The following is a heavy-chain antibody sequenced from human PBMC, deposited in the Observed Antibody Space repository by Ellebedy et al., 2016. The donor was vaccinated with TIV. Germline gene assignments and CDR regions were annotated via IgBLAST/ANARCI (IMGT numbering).Heavy chain of an antibody. CDR2: LGGSSENT. CDR1: GFTFSNYA. J-gene: IGHJ4*02. V-gene: IGHV3-23*01. Sequence: GESLKISCAASGFTFSNYAMSWVRQAPGKGLEWVSALGGSSENTYYADSVQGRFTISRDNSKNTLYLQMNSLRADDTAIYYCAKLSGVLSWYADYWGLGTLVTVSS. CDR3: AKLSGVLSWYADY. D-gene: IGHD6-13*01.